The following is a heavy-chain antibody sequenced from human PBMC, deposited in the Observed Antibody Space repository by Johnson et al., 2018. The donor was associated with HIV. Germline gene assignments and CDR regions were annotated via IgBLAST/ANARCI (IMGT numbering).Heavy chain of an antibody. V-gene: IGHV3-7*03. CDR2: IKQDGSEK. D-gene: IGHD3-3*01. CDR1: GFTFSSYA. J-gene: IGHJ3*02. Sequence: VQLVESGGGVVQPGRSLRLSCAASGFTFSSYAMSWVRQAPGKGLEWVANIKQDGSEKYYVDSVKGRFTISRDNAKNSLYLQMNSLRAEDTAVYYCAREWGVDFIDDPFDIWGQGTMVTVSS. CDR3: AREWGVDFIDDPFDI.